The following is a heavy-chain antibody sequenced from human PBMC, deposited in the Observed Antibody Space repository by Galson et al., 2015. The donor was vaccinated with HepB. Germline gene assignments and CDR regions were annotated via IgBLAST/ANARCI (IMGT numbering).Heavy chain of an antibody. D-gene: IGHD3-22*01. V-gene: IGHV1-18*04. Sequence: SVKVSCKASGYTFTSYAINWVRQAPGQGLEWMGWISAYNGNTNYAQKFQGRVTMTTDTSTSTAYMELRSLRSDDTAVYYCARDGPTMNAARKYFHHWGQGTLVTVSS. CDR3: ARDGPTMNAARKYFHH. CDR1: GYTFTSYA. CDR2: ISAYNGNT. J-gene: IGHJ1*01.